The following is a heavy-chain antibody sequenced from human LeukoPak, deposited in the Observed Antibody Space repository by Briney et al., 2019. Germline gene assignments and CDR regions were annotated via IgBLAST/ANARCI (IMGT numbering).Heavy chain of an antibody. V-gene: IGHV4-34*01. CDR2: IHNSGTT. D-gene: IGHD3-10*01. CDR1: GGPFSGYF. Sequence: SETLSLTCAVSGGPFSGYFWSWIRQPPGKGLEWIGEIHNSGTTNYNPSLNSRVTISEDTSKNQFYLNLSSVTAADTAVYYCARRYYYNLGSFPFDFWAQGTLVTVSS. J-gene: IGHJ4*02. CDR3: ARRYYYNLGSFPFDF.